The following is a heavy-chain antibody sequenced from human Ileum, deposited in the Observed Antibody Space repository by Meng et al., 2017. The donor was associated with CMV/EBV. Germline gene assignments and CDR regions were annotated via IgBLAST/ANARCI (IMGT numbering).Heavy chain of an antibody. Sequence: CKASGYTFTTNNLIWVRQAPGQGPEWMGWINTNTGNPTYARDLTGRFVFSSDTSVSTAYLQISSLKAEDTAVYYCARDGLNERYFDYWGQGTLVTVSS. J-gene: IGHJ4*02. CDR1: GYTFTTNN. CDR3: ARDGLNERYFDY. V-gene: IGHV7-4-1*02. CDR2: INTNTGNP.